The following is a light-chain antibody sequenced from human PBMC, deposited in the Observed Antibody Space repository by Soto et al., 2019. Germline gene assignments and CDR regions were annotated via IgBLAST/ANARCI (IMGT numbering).Light chain of an antibody. CDR2: EVY. CDR1: TSDIGTHNF. CDR3: TSFAGSNNLI. J-gene: IGLJ2*01. V-gene: IGLV2-8*01. Sequence: QSVLTQPPSASGSPGQSVTISCTGATSDIGTHNFVSWYQHHPGKAPKLMIHEVYKRPSGVSDRFSGSKSGNTASLTVSGLQAEDEADYYCTSFAGSNNLIFGGGTKLTVL.